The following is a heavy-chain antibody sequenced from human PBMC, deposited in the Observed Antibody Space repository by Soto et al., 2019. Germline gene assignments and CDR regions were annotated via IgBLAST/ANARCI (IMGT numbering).Heavy chain of an antibody. Sequence: ASVKVSCKASGYTFTCYYMHWVRPAPGQGLEWMGWINPNSGGTNYAQKFQGRVTMTRDTSISTAYMELSRLRSDDTAVYYCARGPYSSGLGPSGSCAHVGSINDYWVQGTMVTVSS. CDR3: ARGPYSSGLGPSGSCAHVGSINDY. CDR2: INPNSGGT. J-gene: IGHJ4*02. V-gene: IGHV1-2*02. CDR1: GYTFTCYY. D-gene: IGHD6-19*01.